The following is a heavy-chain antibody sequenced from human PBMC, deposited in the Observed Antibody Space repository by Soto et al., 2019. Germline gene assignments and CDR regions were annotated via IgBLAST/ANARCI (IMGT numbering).Heavy chain of an antibody. Sequence: PGGSLRLSGAGCGLGFYSNAMQWARQAPGKGLEWVPVISHDGSSEYYADSVKGRFTISRDNSKSTLYLQMNSLRAHDTAVYSSATSHDTSGYYFFDYCGQGTLVTVSS. CDR3: ATSHDTSGYYFFDY. V-gene: IGHV3-30-3*01. CDR2: ISHDGSSE. D-gene: IGHD3-3*01. J-gene: IGHJ4*02. CDR1: GLGFYSNA.